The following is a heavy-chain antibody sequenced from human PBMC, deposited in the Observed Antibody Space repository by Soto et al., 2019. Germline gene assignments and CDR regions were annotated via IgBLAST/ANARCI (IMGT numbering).Heavy chain of an antibody. V-gene: IGHV1-18*01. CDR2: ISANNGNT. CDR3: ARVLIVDSSWFYQNWFDP. Sequence: ASVKVSCKASGYTFTSYDINWVRQATRQGLEWMGWISANNGNTSYAQKLQGRVTMTTDTSTSTAYMELRSLRSDDTAVYYCARVLIVDSSWFYQNWFDPWGQGTLVTVSS. D-gene: IGHD6-13*01. J-gene: IGHJ5*02. CDR1: GYTFTSYD.